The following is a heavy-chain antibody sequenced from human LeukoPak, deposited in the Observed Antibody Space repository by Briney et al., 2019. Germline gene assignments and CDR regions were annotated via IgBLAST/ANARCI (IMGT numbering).Heavy chain of an antibody. J-gene: IGHJ6*03. CDR1: GGSISSSNW. Sequence: SETLSLTCAVSGGSISSSNWWSWVRQPPGKGLEWIGEIYHSGSTNYNPSLKSRVTISVDTSKNQFSLKLSSVTAADTAVYYCARSGDYAGFYYYYMDVWGKGTTVTISS. CDR2: IYHSGST. CDR3: ARSGDYAGFYYYYMDV. D-gene: IGHD4-17*01. V-gene: IGHV4-4*02.